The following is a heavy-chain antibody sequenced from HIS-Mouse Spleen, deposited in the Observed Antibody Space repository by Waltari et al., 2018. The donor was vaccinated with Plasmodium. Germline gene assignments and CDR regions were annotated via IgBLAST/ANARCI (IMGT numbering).Heavy chain of an antibody. J-gene: IGHJ4*02. CDR2: INHSGST. Sequence: QVQLQQWGAGLLKPSETLSLTCAVYGGSFSGYYWSWIRQPPGKGLELFGEINHSGSTNYNPSLKSRVTISVDTSKNQFSLKLSSVTAADTAVYYCASSGSGSYYYWGQGTLVTVSS. CDR1: GGSFSGYY. CDR3: ASSGSGSYYY. V-gene: IGHV4-34*01. D-gene: IGHD3-10*01.